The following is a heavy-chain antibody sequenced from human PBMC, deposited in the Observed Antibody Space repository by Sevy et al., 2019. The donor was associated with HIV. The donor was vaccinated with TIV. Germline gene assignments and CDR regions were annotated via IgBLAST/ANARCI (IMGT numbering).Heavy chain of an antibody. D-gene: IGHD2-2*01. J-gene: IGHJ6*02. CDR2: ISYDGSNK. CDR1: GFTFSSYG. Sequence: GPLRLSCAASGFTFSSYGMHWVRQAPGNGLEWVAVISYDGSNKYYADSVKGRFTISRDNSKNTLYLQMNSLRAEDTAVYYCAKGPHRSTSNPGDYYYYGMDVWGQGTAVTVSS. CDR3: AKGPHRSTSNPGDYYYYGMDV. V-gene: IGHV3-30*18.